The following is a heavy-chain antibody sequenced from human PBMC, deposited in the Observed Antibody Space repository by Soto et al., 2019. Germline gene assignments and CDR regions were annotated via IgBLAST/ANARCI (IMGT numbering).Heavy chain of an antibody. V-gene: IGHV4-30-4*01. D-gene: IGHD3-22*01. J-gene: IGHJ6*02. CDR2: IYYSGST. CDR3: ARGRGQHSYDRYYYGMDV. CDR1: GGSISSGDYY. Sequence: SETLSLTCTVSGGSISSGDYYWSWIRQPPGKGLEWIGYIYYSGSTYYNPSLKSRVTISVDTSKNQFSPKLSSVTAADTAVYYCARGRGQHSYDRYYYGMDVWGQGTTVTVSS.